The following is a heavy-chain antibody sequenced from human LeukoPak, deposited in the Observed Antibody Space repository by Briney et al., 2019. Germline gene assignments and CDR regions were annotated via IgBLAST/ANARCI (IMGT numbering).Heavy chain of an antibody. Sequence: GGSLRLSCAASGFTFSSYGMHWVRQAPGKGLEWVAVIWYDGSNKYYADSVKGRFTISRDNSKNTLYLQMNSLRAEDTAVYYCAKDARAYGSGSPWDYWGQGTLVTVSS. J-gene: IGHJ4*02. CDR2: IWYDGSNK. CDR1: GFTFSSYG. CDR3: AKDARAYGSGSPWDY. D-gene: IGHD3-10*01. V-gene: IGHV3-33*06.